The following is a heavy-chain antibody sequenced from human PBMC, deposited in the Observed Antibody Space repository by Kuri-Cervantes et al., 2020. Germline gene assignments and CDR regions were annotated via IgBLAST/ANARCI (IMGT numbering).Heavy chain of an antibody. V-gene: IGHV4-59*01. Sequence: SETLSLTCTVPGGSISSYYWSWIRQPPGKGLEWIGYIYYSGSTNYNPSLKSRVTISVDTSKNQFSLKLSSVTAADTAVYYCAKRTVAGTTSGAFDIWGQGTMVTVSS. D-gene: IGHD6-19*01. CDR3: AKRTVAGTTSGAFDI. CDR1: GGSISSYY. CDR2: IYYSGST. J-gene: IGHJ3*02.